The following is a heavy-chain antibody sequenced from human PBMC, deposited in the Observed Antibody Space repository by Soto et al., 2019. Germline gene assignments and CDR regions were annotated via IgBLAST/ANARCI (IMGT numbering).Heavy chain of an antibody. CDR3: ARHILYCTNGVCYTGEEYHYYGMDV. CDR1: GYSFTSYW. Sequence: PGESLKISCKGSGYSFTSYWISWVRQMPGKGLEWMGRIDPSDSYTNYSPSFQGHVTISADKSISTAYLQWSSLKASDTAMYYCARHILYCTNGVCYTGEEYHYYGMDVWGQGTTVSVSS. CDR2: IDPSDSYT. J-gene: IGHJ6*02. D-gene: IGHD2-8*01. V-gene: IGHV5-10-1*01.